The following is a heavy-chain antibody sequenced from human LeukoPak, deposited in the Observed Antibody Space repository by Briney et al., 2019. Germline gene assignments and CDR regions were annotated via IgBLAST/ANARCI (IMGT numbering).Heavy chain of an antibody. CDR3: ARGQGSDY. Sequence: GGSPRLSCVASGFIFSSYSMNWVRQAPGKGLEWVSYISSSSGTISYADSVKGRFTISRDNAKNSLYLQMNSLRAEDTAVYYCARGQGSDYWGQGTLVTVSS. D-gene: IGHD6-6*01. V-gene: IGHV3-48*01. CDR1: GFIFSSYS. CDR2: ISSSSGTI. J-gene: IGHJ4*02.